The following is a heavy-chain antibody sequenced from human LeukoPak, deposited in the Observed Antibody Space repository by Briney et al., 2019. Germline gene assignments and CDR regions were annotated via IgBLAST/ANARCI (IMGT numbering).Heavy chain of an antibody. CDR3: ARHIYNWNDPGDY. Sequence: SETLSLTCTVSGYSISSGYYWGWIRQPPGKGLEWIGSIYHSGSTYYNPSLKSRVTISVDTSKNQFSLKLSSVTAADTAVYYCARHIYNWNDPGDYWGQGTLVTVSS. D-gene: IGHD1-1*01. V-gene: IGHV4-38-2*02. J-gene: IGHJ4*02. CDR2: IYHSGST. CDR1: GYSISSGYY.